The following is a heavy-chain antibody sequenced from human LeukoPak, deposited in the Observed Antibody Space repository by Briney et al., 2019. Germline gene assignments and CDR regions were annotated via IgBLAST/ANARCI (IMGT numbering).Heavy chain of an antibody. J-gene: IGHJ4*02. CDR2: INPSSGST. CDR3: ARTNCSSTSCYLFDY. D-gene: IGHD2-2*01. V-gene: IGHV1-46*01. CDR1: GYTFTTYY. Sequence: ASVKVSCKASGYTFTTYYVDWVRQAPGQGLEWMAIINPSSGSTTYAQKLQGRVTMTRDTSTSTVYMELSSLRSEDTAVYYCARTNCSSTSCYLFDYWGQGTLVTVSS.